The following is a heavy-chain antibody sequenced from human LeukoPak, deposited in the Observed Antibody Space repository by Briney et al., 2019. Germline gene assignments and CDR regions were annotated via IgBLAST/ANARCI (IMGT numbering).Heavy chain of an antibody. J-gene: IGHJ3*02. D-gene: IGHD3/OR15-3a*01. CDR3: ARKGLVDAFDI. CDR2: IYSGGST. V-gene: IGHV3-66*01. CDR1: GFTFSSYS. Sequence: GGSLRLSCAASGFTFSSYSMNWVRQAPGKGLEWVSVIYSGGSTYYADSVKGRFTISRDNSKNTLYLQMNSLRAEDTAVYYCARKGLVDAFDIWGQGTMVTVSS.